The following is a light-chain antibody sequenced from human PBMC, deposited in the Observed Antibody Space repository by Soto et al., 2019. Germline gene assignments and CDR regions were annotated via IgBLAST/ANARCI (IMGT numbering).Light chain of an antibody. Sequence: DIRMTQSPSSLSASVGDRVTITCRASLRISKYLNWYQQEPGKAPKLLIFGASTLQSGVPSRFSGXGSGTEFTLTXXXXXXXDSATYYCQQXXXXXLTFGG. J-gene: IGKJ4*01. V-gene: IGKV1-39*01. CDR3: QQXXXXXLT. CDR2: GAS. CDR1: LRISKY.